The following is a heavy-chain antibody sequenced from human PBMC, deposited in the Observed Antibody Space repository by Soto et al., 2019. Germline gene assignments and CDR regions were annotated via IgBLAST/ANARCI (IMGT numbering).Heavy chain of an antibody. CDR1: EASIGSDY. CDR2: IYYSGST. CDR3: ARRYGGNFDY. J-gene: IGHJ4*02. Sequence: LLMQCLNYTVSEASIGSDYWSRIRQPPGKALAWIGYIYYSGSTTYNPSLKGRVTISVDTSKNQFSLKLSSVTAGDTAVYYCARRYGGNFDYWGQGPPV. D-gene: IGHD3-16*01. V-gene: IGHV4-59*01.